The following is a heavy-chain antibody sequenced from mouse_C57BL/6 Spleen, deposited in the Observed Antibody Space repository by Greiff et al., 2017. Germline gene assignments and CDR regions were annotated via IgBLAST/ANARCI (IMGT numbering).Heavy chain of an antibody. CDR2: IDPSDSYT. CDR3: ARGIYYGNYAYGMDY. Sequence: QVQLKQPGAELVRPGTSVKLSCKASGYTFPSYWMHWVKQRPGQGLEWIGVIDPSDSYTNYNQKFKGKATLTVDTSSSTAYMQLSSLTSEDSAVYYCARGIYYGNYAYGMDYWGQGTSVTVSS. D-gene: IGHD2-1*01. J-gene: IGHJ4*01. V-gene: IGHV1-59*01. CDR1: GYTFPSYW.